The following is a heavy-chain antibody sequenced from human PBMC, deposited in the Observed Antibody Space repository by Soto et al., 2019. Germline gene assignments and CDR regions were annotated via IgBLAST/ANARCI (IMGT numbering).Heavy chain of an antibody. Sequence: GGSLRLSCAASGFTFSSYAMSWVRQAPGKGLEWVSAISGSGGSTYYADSVKGRFTISRDNSKNTLYLQMNSLRAEDTAVYYCARDRAASSSWYANYYYYGMDVWGQGTTVTVSS. J-gene: IGHJ6*02. D-gene: IGHD6-13*01. CDR3: ARDRAASSSWYANYYYYGMDV. CDR2: ISGSGGST. CDR1: GFTFSSYA. V-gene: IGHV3-23*01.